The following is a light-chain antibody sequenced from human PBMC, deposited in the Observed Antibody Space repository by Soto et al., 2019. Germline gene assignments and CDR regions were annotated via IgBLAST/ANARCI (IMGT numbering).Light chain of an antibody. V-gene: IGKV3-11*01. CDR2: DAS. CDR1: QSVSTY. CDR3: QQRSNWQIT. J-gene: IGKJ5*01. Sequence: ETVLTQSPATLSLSPGESATLSCRASQSVSTYLAWYQQKPGQAPRLLIYDASNRVTGIPARFRGSGSGTDSTLTISSLEPDDFAVYYCQQRSNWQITFGQGTRLEI.